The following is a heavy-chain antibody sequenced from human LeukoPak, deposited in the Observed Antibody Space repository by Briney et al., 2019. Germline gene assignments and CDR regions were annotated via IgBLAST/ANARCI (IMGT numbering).Heavy chain of an antibody. CDR1: GFIFSSYW. V-gene: IGHV3-7*05. CDR3: AREGPMAARILASHYYYYGMDV. CDR2: IKQDGSEK. J-gene: IGHJ6*02. Sequence: GGSLRLSCAASGFIFSSYWMSWVRQAPGKGLEWVANIKQDGSEKYYVDSVKGRFTISRDNAKNSLYLQMNSLRAEDTAVYYCAREGPMAARILASHYYYYGMDVWGQGTTVTVSS. D-gene: IGHD6-6*01.